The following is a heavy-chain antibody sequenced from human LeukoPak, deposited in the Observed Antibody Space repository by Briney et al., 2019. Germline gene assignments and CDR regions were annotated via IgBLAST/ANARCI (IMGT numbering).Heavy chain of an antibody. V-gene: IGHV3-23*01. CDR3: AARPLMPPRFDY. CDR1: GFTFSNYP. D-gene: IGHD2-2*01. CDR2: ISGGGGSA. Sequence: GGSLRLSCAASGFTFSNYPMSWVRQAPAKGLQWVSAISGGGGSAYYADSMKGRFTISRDNSKSTLYLQVNSLRAEDTAIYYCAARPLMPPRFDYWGQGTLVTVSS. J-gene: IGHJ4*02.